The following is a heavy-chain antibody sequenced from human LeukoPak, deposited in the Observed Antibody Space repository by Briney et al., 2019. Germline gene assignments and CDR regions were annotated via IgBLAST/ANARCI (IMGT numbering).Heavy chain of an antibody. J-gene: IGHJ5*02. V-gene: IGHV4-30-4*01. Sequence: SETLSLTCTVSGGSISSGDYYWSWIRQPPGKGLEWIGYMYYSGSTYYNPSLKSRVTISLDTSKNQFSLKLNSVTAADTAVYYCARPYYYDSRIDPWAREPWSPSPQ. CDR3: ARPYYYDSRIDP. D-gene: IGHD3-22*01. CDR1: GGSISSGDYY. CDR2: MYYSGST.